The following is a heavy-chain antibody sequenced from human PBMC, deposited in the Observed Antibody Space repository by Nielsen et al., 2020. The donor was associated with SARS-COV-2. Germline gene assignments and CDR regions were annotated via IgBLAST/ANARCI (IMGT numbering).Heavy chain of an antibody. J-gene: IGHJ6*02. V-gene: IGHV4-59*01. Sequence: IRQPPGKGLEWIGYIYYSGSTSYNPSLKSRVTISLDTTKDQFSLKVTSVTAADTAVYYCARDRRDLVPDYYLDQSFYGLDVWGQGTTVTVSS. CDR2: IYYSGST. D-gene: IGHD3-9*01. CDR3: ARDRRDLVPDYYLDQSFYGLDV.